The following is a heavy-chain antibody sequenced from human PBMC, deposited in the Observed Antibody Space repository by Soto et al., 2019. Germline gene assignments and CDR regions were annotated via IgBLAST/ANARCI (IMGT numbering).Heavy chain of an antibody. CDR2: IIPIFGTA. V-gene: IGHV1-69*13. D-gene: IGHD6-6*01. CDR3: ASGTSEGSRSSLGY. CDR1: GGTFSSYA. Sequence: SVKVSCKASGGTFSSYAISWVRQAPGQGLEWMGGIIPIFGTANYAQKFQGRVTITADESTSTAYMELSSLRSEDTAVYYCASGTSEGSRSSLGYWGQGTLVTVS. J-gene: IGHJ4*02.